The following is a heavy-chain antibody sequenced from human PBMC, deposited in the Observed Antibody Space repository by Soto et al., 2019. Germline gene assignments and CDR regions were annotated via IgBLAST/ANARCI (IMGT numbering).Heavy chain of an antibody. J-gene: IGHJ4*02. CDR2: INEDGSEK. V-gene: IGHV3-7*03. Sequence: GGSLRLSCAASGFRFSVFWMSWVRQTPGKGLEWVANINEDGSEKFFADSVKDRFTISRDNAKNSLSLQMNSLTADDTAVYYCARTGWPQSSYYFDYWGQGTLVTVSS. D-gene: IGHD3-16*01. CDR1: GFRFSVFW. CDR3: ARTGWPQSSYYFDY.